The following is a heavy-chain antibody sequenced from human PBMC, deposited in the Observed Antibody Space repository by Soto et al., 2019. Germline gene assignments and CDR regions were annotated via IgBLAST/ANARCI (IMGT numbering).Heavy chain of an antibody. CDR3: AKDRYGDYAFDY. CDR2: IRGSGGST. J-gene: IGHJ4*02. V-gene: IGHV3-23*01. CDR1: GFTFSSNA. D-gene: IGHD4-17*01. Sequence: PGGSLRLSCAASGFTFSSNAMSWVRQAPGKGLEWVAAIRGSGGSTYYADSVKGRFTISRDNSKNTLYLQMNSLRVDDTAAHYCAKDRYGDYAFDYWGQGALVTVSS.